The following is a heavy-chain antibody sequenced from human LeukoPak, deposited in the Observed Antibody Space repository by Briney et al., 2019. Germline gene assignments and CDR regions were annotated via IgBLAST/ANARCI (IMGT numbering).Heavy chain of an antibody. CDR2: ISSSSSTI. CDR3: ARDQYGSGSYSLGSFDY. J-gene: IGHJ4*02. CDR1: GFTFSSYS. Sequence: PGGSLRLSCAASGFTFSSYSMNWIRQAPGKGLEGVSYISSSSSTIYYADSVKGRFTISRDNAKNSLYLQMNSLRDEDTAVYSCARDQYGSGSYSLGSFDYWGQGTLVTVSS. D-gene: IGHD3-10*01. V-gene: IGHV3-48*02.